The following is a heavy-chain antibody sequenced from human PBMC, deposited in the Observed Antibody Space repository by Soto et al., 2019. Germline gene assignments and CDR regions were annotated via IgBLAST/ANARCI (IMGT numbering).Heavy chain of an antibody. CDR1: GYNFTTFW. V-gene: IGHV5-51*01. Sequence: PRESLKISCKGSGYNFTTFWIGWVRQVPGKGLEWMGIIYPGDSETKYSPDFEGQVTISADRSTNTAYLQWRSLRASDTAMYYCARPPLPGYSIHFNSWGQGTLVTVSS. CDR2: IYPGDSET. D-gene: IGHD2-15*01. CDR3: ARPPLPGYSIHFNS. J-gene: IGHJ4*02.